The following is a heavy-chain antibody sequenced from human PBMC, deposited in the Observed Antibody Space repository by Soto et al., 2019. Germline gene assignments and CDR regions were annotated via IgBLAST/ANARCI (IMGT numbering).Heavy chain of an antibody. J-gene: IGHJ6*02. CDR3: ARGSYSSGDYYYYGMDV. CDR2: INAGNGNT. CDR1: GYTFTSYA. Sequence: ASVKVSCKASGYTFTSYAMHWVRQAPGQRLEWMGWINAGNGNTKYSQKFQGRVTITRDTSASTAYMELSSLRSEDTAVYYCARGSYSSGDYYYYGMDVWGQGTTVTVSS. V-gene: IGHV1-3*01. D-gene: IGHD6-19*01.